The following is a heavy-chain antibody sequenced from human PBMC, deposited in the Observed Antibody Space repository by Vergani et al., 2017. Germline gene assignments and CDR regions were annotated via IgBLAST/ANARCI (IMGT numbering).Heavy chain of an antibody. D-gene: IGHD3-22*01. V-gene: IGHV3-43D*04. J-gene: IGHJ6*02. CDR2: ISWDGGST. CDR3: AKGPPYYYDSSGFHYGMDV. CDR1: GFIFSDHY. Sequence: EVQVVESGGGLVQPGGSLRLSCAASGFIFSDHYMDWVRQAPGKGLEWVSLISWDGGSTYYADSVKGRFTISRDNSKNSLYLQMNSLRAEDTALYYCAKGPPYYYDSSGFHYGMDVWGQGTTVTVSS.